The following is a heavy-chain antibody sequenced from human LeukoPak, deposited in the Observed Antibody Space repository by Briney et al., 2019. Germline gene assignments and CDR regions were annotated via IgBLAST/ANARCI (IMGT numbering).Heavy chain of an antibody. J-gene: IGHJ2*01. Sequence: PSETLSLTCTVSGGYISSSSYYWGWIRQPPGKGLEWIGSIYYSGSTYYNPSLKSRVTISVDTSKNQFSLKLSSVTAADTAVYYCARQLRADYYDSSGVWYFDLWGRGTLVTVSS. CDR3: ARQLRADYYDSSGVWYFDL. D-gene: IGHD3-22*01. CDR2: IYYSGST. V-gene: IGHV4-39*01. CDR1: GGYISSSSYY.